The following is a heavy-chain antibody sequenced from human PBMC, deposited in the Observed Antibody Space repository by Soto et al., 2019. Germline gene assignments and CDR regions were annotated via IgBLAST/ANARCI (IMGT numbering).Heavy chain of an antibody. V-gene: IGHV3-48*01. CDR3: ARDAEAGQQQLPDDFDY. Sequence: RLSCAASGFTFSSYSMNWVRQAPGKGLEWVSYISSSSSTIYYADSVKGRFTISRDNAKNSLYLQMNSLRAEDTAVYYCARDAEAGQQQLPDDFDYWGQGTLVTVSS. CDR1: GFTFSSYS. J-gene: IGHJ4*02. D-gene: IGHD6-13*01. CDR2: ISSSSSTI.